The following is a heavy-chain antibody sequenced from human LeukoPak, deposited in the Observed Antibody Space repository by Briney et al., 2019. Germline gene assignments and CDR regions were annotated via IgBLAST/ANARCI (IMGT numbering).Heavy chain of an antibody. CDR1: GYTFTDYH. Sequence: ASVKVSCKASGYTFTDYHMHWVRQAPGQGLEWMGCIDLYTGGAHYAQKFQDWLSMTRDTSINTAYMELSSLRSDDAAVYYCARGIAATFDYWGQGTLVTVSS. CDR2: IDLYTGGA. D-gene: IGHD6-25*01. CDR3: ARGIAATFDY. V-gene: IGHV1-2*04. J-gene: IGHJ4*02.